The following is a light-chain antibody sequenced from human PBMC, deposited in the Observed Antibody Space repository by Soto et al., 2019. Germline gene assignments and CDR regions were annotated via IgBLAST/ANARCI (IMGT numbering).Light chain of an antibody. J-gene: IGLJ2*01. Sequence: QSALTQPASVSGSPGQSITISCTGTSSDVGAYNYVSWYQQHPGKAPKLMISEVSNRPSGVSNRFSGSKSGNTASLTISGPRAEEEDNYYSPSYTPSTPRVFGGGPKPPVL. CDR3: PSYTPSTPRV. CDR1: SSDVGAYNY. CDR2: EVS. V-gene: IGLV2-14*01.